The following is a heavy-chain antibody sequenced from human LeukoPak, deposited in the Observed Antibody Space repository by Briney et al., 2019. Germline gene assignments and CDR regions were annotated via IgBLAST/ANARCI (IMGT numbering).Heavy chain of an antibody. CDR3: ARVAVRGVLTDY. V-gene: IGHV4-31*03. CDR2: IYYSGST. Sequence: SQTLSLTCTVSGGSISSGGYYWSWIRQHPGKGLEWIGYIYYSGSTYYSPSLKSRVTISVDTSKNQFSLKLSSVTAADTAVYYCARVAVRGVLTDYWGQGTLVTVSS. D-gene: IGHD3-10*01. J-gene: IGHJ4*02. CDR1: GGSISSGGYY.